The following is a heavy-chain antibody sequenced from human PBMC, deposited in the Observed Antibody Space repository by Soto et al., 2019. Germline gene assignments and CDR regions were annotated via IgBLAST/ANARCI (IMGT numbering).Heavy chain of an antibody. J-gene: IGHJ6*02. CDR2: INHSGST. CDR3: ARVNPVDYYYGMDV. Sequence: ETLSLTCAVYGGSFSHYYWSWIRQPPGKGLEWIGEINHSGSTTYNPSLKSRVTISVDTSRNQFSLKLSSVTAADTAVYYCARVNPVDYYYGMDVWGQGTTVTVSS. V-gene: IGHV4-34*01. CDR1: GGSFSHYY.